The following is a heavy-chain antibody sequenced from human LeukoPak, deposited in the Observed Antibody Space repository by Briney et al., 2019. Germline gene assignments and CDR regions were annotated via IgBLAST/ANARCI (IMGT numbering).Heavy chain of an antibody. V-gene: IGHV4-38-2*02. Sequence: SETLSLTCVVSDYSISSGYYWGWIRQPPGKGLEWIGSIYHSGSTYYNPSLRSRVTISVDTPKNQFSLKLRSVTAADTAVYYCARDYCSSTGCYSFVFDYWGQGTLVTVSA. J-gene: IGHJ4*02. CDR2: IYHSGST. CDR3: ARDYCSSTGCYSFVFDY. CDR1: DYSISSGYY. D-gene: IGHD2-2*01.